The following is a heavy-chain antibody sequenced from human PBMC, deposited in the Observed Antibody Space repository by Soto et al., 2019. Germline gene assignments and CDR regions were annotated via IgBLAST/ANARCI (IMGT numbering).Heavy chain of an antibody. D-gene: IGHD3-10*01. V-gene: IGHV4-59*12. CDR2: IYYSGTT. J-gene: IGHJ6*02. Sequence: PSETLSLTCTVSGGSISSYYWSWIRQPPGKGLEWIGYIYYSGTTDYSPSLKSRVTISVDTSKNQFSLKLSSVTAADTAVYYCARGLRGSGSYYRFYYYYGMDVWGQGTTVTVSS. CDR3: ARGLRGSGSYYRFYYYYGMDV. CDR1: GGSISSYY.